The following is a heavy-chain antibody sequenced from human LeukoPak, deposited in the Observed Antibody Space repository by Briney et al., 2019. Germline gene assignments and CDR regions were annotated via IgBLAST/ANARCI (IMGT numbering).Heavy chain of an antibody. V-gene: IGHV4-59*08. J-gene: IGHJ4*02. CDR3: ARGAAGTVHY. CDR1: GGSISRYY. D-gene: IGHD6-13*01. Sequence: PSETLSLTCTVSGGSISRYYWSWIRQPPGEGLEWIGFMSYSGSTNYNPSLKSRLTISVDTSKNQFSLKLRSVTAADTAVYYCARGAAGTVHYWGQGTLVTVSS. CDR2: MSYSGST.